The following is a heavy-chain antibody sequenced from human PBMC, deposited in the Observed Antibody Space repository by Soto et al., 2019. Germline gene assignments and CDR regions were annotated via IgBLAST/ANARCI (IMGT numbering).Heavy chain of an antibody. J-gene: IGHJ4*02. CDR3: GPRGAVAPRGY. V-gene: IGHV4-34*01. CDR1: GGSFSDFY. D-gene: IGHD2-15*01. CDR2: INHIGYT. Sequence: PSETLSLTCAVSGGSFSDFYWTWIRQLPGKGLEWIGEINHIGYTNYNPSLESRVAISVDTSKNQFSLNPRSVTAADTAVYYCGPRGAVAPRGYWGQGTLVTVSS.